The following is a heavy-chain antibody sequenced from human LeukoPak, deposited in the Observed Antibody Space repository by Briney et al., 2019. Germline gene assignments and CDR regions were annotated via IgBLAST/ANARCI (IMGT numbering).Heavy chain of an antibody. CDR3: ARDASSSWYPPPLDY. CDR1: GFTFSRYS. CDR2: ISSSSSYI. J-gene: IGHJ4*02. Sequence: GRSLRLSCTASGFTFSRYSMNWVRQAPGKGLEWVSSISSSSSYIYYADSVKGRFTISRDNAKNSLYLQMNSLRAEDTAVYYCARDASSSWYPPPLDYWGQGTLVTVSS. V-gene: IGHV3-21*01. D-gene: IGHD6-13*01.